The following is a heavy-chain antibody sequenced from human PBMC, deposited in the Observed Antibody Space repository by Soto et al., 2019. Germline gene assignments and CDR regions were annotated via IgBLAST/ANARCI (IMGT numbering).Heavy chain of an antibody. CDR2: INHSGST. D-gene: IGHD4-17*01. J-gene: IGHJ5*02. CDR3: TTVTSDRAGGSTFDP. CDR1: GGSFSGYY. Sequence: SETLSLTCAVYGGSFSGYYWSWIRQPPGKGLEWIGEINHSGSTNYNPSLKSRVTISVDTSKNQFSLKLRSVTAADTAVYYATTVTSDRAGGSTFDPWGQGTLVTFSS. V-gene: IGHV4-34*01.